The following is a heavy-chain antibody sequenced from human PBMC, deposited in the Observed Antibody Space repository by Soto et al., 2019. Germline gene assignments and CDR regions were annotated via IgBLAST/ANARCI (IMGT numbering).Heavy chain of an antibody. D-gene: IGHD3-10*01. CDR3: ARERGSIKVRGPFEV. V-gene: IGHV1-46*01. Sequence: GASVKVSCKASGYNFSAYYMHWVRQAPGQGLEWMAIINPSGGRTVSAQKFQDRITITRDTSTETVYMELGSLTSDDTAVYYCARERGSIKVRGPFEVWGPGTLVTVSS. CDR2: INPSGGRT. CDR1: GYNFSAYY. J-gene: IGHJ3*01.